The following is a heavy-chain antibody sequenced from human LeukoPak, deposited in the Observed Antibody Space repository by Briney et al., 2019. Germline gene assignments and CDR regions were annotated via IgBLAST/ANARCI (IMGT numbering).Heavy chain of an antibody. D-gene: IGHD1-26*01. J-gene: IGHJ4*02. Sequence: GESLKISCKGSGYSITSYWIGWVRQMSGKGLEWMGIIYPGDSDTRYSPSFQGQVTISPHKTISSAYLQWSSLKASDTAIYYCARHSRSSELDIDYWGQGTLVTVSS. CDR2: IYPGDSDT. CDR3: ARHSRSSELDIDY. CDR1: GYSITSYW. V-gene: IGHV5-51*01.